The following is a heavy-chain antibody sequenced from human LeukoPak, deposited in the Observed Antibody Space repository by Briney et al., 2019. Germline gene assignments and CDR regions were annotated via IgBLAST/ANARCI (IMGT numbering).Heavy chain of an antibody. CDR3: AREGITLTPDY. V-gene: IGHV3-74*01. CDR2: ISLDGSMT. D-gene: IGHD5-24*01. J-gene: IGHJ4*02. CDR1: GFTFSSYW. Sequence: GGSLRLSCTASGFTFSSYWMHWVRQVPGKGLMWLTRISLDGSMTSYADSVRGRFIISRDNAKNTVYLQLNGLRAEDTAVYHCAREGITLTPDYWGQGTLVAVSS.